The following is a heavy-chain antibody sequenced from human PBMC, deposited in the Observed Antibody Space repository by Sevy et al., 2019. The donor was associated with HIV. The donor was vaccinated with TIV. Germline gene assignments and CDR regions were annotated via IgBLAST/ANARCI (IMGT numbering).Heavy chain of an antibody. J-gene: IGHJ5*02. CDR2: IGAYNGNI. D-gene: IGHD3-10*01. CDR1: GYTFDSYG. CDR3: ARISTVRGKFNWFDP. V-gene: IGHV1-18*01. Sequence: ASVKVSCKASGYTFDSYGISWVRQAPGQGLEWMGWIGAYNGNIKYAQNIQDRVTMTTDASTSKAYMELRSLRSDHTAVYFCARISTVRGKFNWFDPWGQGTLVTVSS.